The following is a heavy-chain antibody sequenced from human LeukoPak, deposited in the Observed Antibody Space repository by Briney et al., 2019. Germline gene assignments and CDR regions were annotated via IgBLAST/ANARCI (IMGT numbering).Heavy chain of an antibody. Sequence: GGSLRLSCAASGFTVSSNYMSWVRQAPGKGLEWVSVIYSGGSTYYADSVKGRFTISRDNSKNTLYLQMNSLRAEDTAVYYCARGEGWELLPRAFDIWGQGTMVTVSS. CDR1: GFTVSSNY. V-gene: IGHV3-53*01. J-gene: IGHJ3*02. D-gene: IGHD1-26*01. CDR2: IYSGGST. CDR3: ARGEGWELLPRAFDI.